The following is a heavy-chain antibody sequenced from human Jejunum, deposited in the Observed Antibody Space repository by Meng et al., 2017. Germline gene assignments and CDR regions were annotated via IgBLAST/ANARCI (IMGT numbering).Heavy chain of an antibody. Sequence: QVQLQQWGAGRLKPSETLSLTCAVYGESFTNYYWNWIRQPPGKGLEWISEVTHSEGTNYNPSLKSRVTISVDMSKNQFSLKLSSVTAADTAVYYCARGQDRAKTGYWGQGTLVTVSS. CDR2: VTHSEGT. D-gene: IGHD4/OR15-4a*01. CDR1: GESFTNYY. V-gene: IGHV4-34*01. CDR3: ARGQDRAKTGY. J-gene: IGHJ4*02.